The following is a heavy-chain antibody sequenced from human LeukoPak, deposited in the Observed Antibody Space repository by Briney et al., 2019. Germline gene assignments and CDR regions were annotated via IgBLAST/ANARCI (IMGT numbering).Heavy chain of an antibody. J-gene: IGHJ4*02. Sequence: SETLSLTCTVSGGSISSSSYYWGWIRQPPGKGLEWIGSIYYSGSTYYNPSLKSRVTISVDTSKNQFSLKLNSVTAADTAVYYCARHSGSYVRDFDYWGQGTLVTVSS. CDR3: ARHSGSYVRDFDY. CDR2: IYYSGST. CDR1: GGSISSSSYY. V-gene: IGHV4-39*07. D-gene: IGHD1-26*01.